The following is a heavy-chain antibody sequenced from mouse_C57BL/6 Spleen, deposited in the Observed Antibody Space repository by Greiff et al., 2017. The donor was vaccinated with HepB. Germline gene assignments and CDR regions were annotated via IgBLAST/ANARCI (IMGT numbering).Heavy chain of an antibody. D-gene: IGHD1-1*01. J-gene: IGHJ1*03. CDR3: AREGFTTVVNWYFDV. Sequence: EVKLQESGPGLVKPSQSLSLTCSVTGYSITSGYYWNWIRQFPGNKLEWMGYISYDGSNNYNPSLKNRISITRDTSKNQFFLKLNSVTTEDTATYYCAREGFTTVVNWYFDVGGTGTTVTVSS. CDR2: ISYDGSN. CDR1: GYSITSGYY. V-gene: IGHV3-6*01.